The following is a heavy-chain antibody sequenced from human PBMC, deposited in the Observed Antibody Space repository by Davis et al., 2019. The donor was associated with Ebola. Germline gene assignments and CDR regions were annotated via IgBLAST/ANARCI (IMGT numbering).Heavy chain of an antibody. J-gene: IGHJ4*02. CDR3: ARGPTAMAISYYFDY. D-gene: IGHD5-24*01. Sequence: GGSLRLSCAASGFTFSSYSMNWVRQAPGKGLEWVSSISSSSSYIYYADSVKGRFTISRDNAKNSLYLQMNSLRAEDTAVYYCARGPTAMAISYYFDYWGQGTLVTVSS. CDR1: GFTFSSYS. V-gene: IGHV3-21*04. CDR2: ISSSSSYI.